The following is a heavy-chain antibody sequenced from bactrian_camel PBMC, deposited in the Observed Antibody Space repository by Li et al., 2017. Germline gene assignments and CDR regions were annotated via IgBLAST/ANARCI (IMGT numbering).Heavy chain of an antibody. V-gene: IGHV3-2*01. CDR3: LAGVTELNSK. J-gene: IGHJ4*01. Sequence: QVQLVESGGGLVQPGRSLRLSCAGSGFTFSSYYMSWVRQAPGKGLEWVPSIYIDGRITYYADVVKGRFTMSRDNAKNTLYLQMNSLKPEDTGVYYCLAGVTELNSKWGQGTQVTVS. D-gene: IGHD3*01. CDR1: GFTFSSYY. CDR2: IYIDGRIT.